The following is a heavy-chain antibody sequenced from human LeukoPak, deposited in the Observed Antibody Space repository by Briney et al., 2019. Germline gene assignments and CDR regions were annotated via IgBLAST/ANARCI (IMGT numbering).Heavy chain of an antibody. J-gene: IGHJ3*02. Sequence: GGSLRLSCAASGFPFRNYWMTWVRQPPGKGLEWVANIKQDGSEEYYVDSVKGRFTISRDNAKNSLYLQMNSLRAEDTAVYYCAREQGLGHDAFDIWGQGTMVSVSS. D-gene: IGHD2-21*01. V-gene: IGHV3-7*01. CDR3: AREQGLGHDAFDI. CDR2: IKQDGSEE. CDR1: GFPFRNYW.